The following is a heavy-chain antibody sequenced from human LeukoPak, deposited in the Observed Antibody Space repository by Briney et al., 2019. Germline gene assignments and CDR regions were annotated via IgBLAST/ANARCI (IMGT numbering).Heavy chain of an antibody. CDR3: AKNGDRGAYCTGGTCYPYFYYYMDV. D-gene: IGHD2-15*01. J-gene: IGHJ6*03. Sequence: GGSLRLSCAASGFTFNKYTMNWVRQAPGKGLEWVSSISTSSSYIYYADSVKGRFTISRDNAKNSLYLQMNSLRAEDTAIYYCAKNGDRGAYCTGGTCYPYFYYYMDVWGKGTTVTI. CDR1: GFTFNKYT. CDR2: ISTSSSYI. V-gene: IGHV3-21*04.